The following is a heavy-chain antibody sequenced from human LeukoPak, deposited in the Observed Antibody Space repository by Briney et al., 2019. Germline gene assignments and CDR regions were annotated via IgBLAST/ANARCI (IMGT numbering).Heavy chain of an antibody. Sequence: GGSLRLSCTASGFTFGDYAMGWIRQAPGKGLEWVGFIRSKAYGETADYAASVKGRFTISRDDSKAIAYLQMNSLKTEDTAVYHCTRDRGAYNLYDYWGQGTLVTVSS. D-gene: IGHD1-1*01. CDR3: TRDRGAYNLYDY. J-gene: IGHJ4*02. V-gene: IGHV3-49*03. CDR1: GFTFGDYA. CDR2: IRSKAYGETA.